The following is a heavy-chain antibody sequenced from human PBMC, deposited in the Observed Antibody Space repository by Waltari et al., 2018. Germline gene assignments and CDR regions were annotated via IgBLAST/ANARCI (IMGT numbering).Heavy chain of an antibody. Sequence: QVQLVESGGGVVQPGRSLRLSCAASGFTFSSYGMHWVRQAPGKGLEWVAVIGYDGSNKYYADSGKGRFTISRDNSKNTLYLQMNSLRAEDTAVYYCARDGSYKSETPDAFDIWGQGTMVTVSS. V-gene: IGHV3-33*01. D-gene: IGHD1-20*01. CDR3: ARDGSYKSETPDAFDI. J-gene: IGHJ3*02. CDR2: IGYDGSNK. CDR1: GFTFSSYG.